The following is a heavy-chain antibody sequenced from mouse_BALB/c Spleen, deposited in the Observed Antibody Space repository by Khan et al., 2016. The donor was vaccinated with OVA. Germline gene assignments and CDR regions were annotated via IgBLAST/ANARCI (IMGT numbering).Heavy chain of an antibody. V-gene: IGHV3-2*02. CDR1: GYSITSDYA. CDR3: ARWCYYVPDYAMDY. CDR2: INYSGST. D-gene: IGHD1-1*01. J-gene: IGHJ4*01. Sequence: EVQLQESGPGLVKPSQSLSLTCTVTGYSITSDYAWNWIRQFPGNKLEWMGYINYSGSTSYNPSLKSRISITRDTSKNQFFLQLNSVTTEDTATYYIARWCYYVPDYAMDYWGQGTSVTVAS.